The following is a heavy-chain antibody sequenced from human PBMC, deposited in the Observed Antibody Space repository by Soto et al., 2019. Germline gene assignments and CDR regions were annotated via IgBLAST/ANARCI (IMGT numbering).Heavy chain of an antibody. J-gene: IGHJ6*02. CDR3: ARRTVAVAGTDYYGMDV. D-gene: IGHD6-19*01. CDR2: IIPIFGTA. CDR1: GGTFSSYA. Sequence: QVQLVQSGAEVKKPGSSVKVSCKASGGTFSSYAISWVRQAPGQGLEWMGGIIPIFGTANYAQKFQGRVTITADESTSTAYMELSSLRSEDTAVYYCARRTVAVAGTDYYGMDVWGQGTTVTVSS. V-gene: IGHV1-69*12.